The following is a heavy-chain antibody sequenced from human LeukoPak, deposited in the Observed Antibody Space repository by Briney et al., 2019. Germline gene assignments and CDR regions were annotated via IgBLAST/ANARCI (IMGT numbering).Heavy chain of an antibody. CDR1: GYNFTKHC. V-gene: IGHV1-2*02. J-gene: IGHJ4*02. CDR2: LNPDSGAT. D-gene: IGHD4-17*01. Sequence: ASVKVSCKASGYNFTKHCMHWVRQAPGQGLEWMGWLNPDSGATRYAQKFQDSITMTRDSSTTTGYLDLDRLRSDDTAVYYCARVAVTTPFDYWGQGTLVTVSS. CDR3: ARVAVTTPFDY.